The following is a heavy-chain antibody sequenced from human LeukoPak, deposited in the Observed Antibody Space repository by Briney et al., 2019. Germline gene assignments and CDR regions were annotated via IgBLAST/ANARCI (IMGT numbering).Heavy chain of an antibody. J-gene: IGHJ6*02. CDR1: GGSISSYY. CDR3: ARMTITMVRGAPYYYGMDV. D-gene: IGHD3-10*01. Sequence: PSETLSLTCTVSGGSISSYYWSWIWQPPGKGLEWIGYIYYSGSTNYNPSLKSRVTISVDTSKNQFSLKLSSVTAADTAVYYCARMTITMVRGAPYYYGMDVWGQGTTVTVSS. CDR2: IYYSGST. V-gene: IGHV4-59*01.